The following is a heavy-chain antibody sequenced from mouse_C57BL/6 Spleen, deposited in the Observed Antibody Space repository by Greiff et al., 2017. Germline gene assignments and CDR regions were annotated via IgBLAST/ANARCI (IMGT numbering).Heavy chain of an antibody. V-gene: IGHV5-6*01. Sequence: EVKLVESGGDLVKPGGSLKLSCAASGFTFSSYGMSWVRQTPDKRLEWVATISSGGSYTYYPDSVKGRFTISRDNAKNTLYLKMSSLKSEDTAMYYCARQEGDYYGRAWFAYWGQGTLVTVSA. CDR3: ARQEGDYYGRAWFAY. CDR2: ISSGGSYT. J-gene: IGHJ3*01. CDR1: GFTFSSYG. D-gene: IGHD1-1*01.